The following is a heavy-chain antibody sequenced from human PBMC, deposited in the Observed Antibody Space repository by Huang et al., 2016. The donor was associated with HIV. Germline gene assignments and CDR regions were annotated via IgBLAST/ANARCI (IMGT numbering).Heavy chain of an antibody. CDR3: ARAGGFEI. Sequence: EEHLVESGGGLVQPGGSLRLSCEASGFKFSNYWMQWVRQAPGKGLMWVSRNKSAGRTTDYADSVKGRFTISRDNAKNTLYLQMSSLTAEDTAIYYGARAGGFEIWGQGTVVTVSS. J-gene: IGHJ3*02. V-gene: IGHV3-74*01. CDR2: NKSAGRTT. D-gene: IGHD2-15*01. CDR1: GFKFSNYW.